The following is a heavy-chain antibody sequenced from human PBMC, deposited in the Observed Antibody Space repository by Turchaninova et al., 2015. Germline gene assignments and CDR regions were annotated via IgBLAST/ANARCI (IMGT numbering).Heavy chain of an antibody. CDR3: ARVISEAAACTLDY. Sequence: QVQLLQWGAGLLKPSETLSLTCAVSGGSFIGYYWSWICQHPGKGLEWVGELTNRGSTNYNPSLMSRDTNPDGSTHKNPSLNSRATKSIDTSNDQFSLNLCSVTASDTAVYYCARVISEAAACTLDYWGQGTLVTVSS. V-gene: IGHV4-34*01. J-gene: IGHJ4*02. CDR1: GGSFIGYY. D-gene: IGHD6-13*01. CDR2: LTNRGST.